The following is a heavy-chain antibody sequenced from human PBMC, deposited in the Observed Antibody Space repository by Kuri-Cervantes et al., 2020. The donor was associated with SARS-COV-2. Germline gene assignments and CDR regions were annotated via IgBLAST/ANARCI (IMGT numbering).Heavy chain of an antibody. Sequence: GSLRLSCTVSGDTISSYSGSFHYWPWIRQPPGKGLEWIGSIYHDGSTYSNPSLKGRVTISVDTSKNQISLKLSSVTAADTVVYYCASRGLTVVPTWGQGIPVTVSS. CDR2: IYHDGST. CDR3: ASRGLTVVPT. J-gene: IGHJ4*02. D-gene: IGHD2-2*01. V-gene: IGHV4-39*01. CDR1: GDTISSYSGSFHY.